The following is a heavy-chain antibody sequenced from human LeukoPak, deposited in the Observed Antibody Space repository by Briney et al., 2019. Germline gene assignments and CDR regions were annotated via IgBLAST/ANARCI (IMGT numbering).Heavy chain of an antibody. J-gene: IGHJ2*01. CDR3: ARRAYYDTSGYYPTSGYFDL. CDR1: GGSIFSYY. V-gene: IGHV4-4*08. CDR2: IYPNGIT. D-gene: IGHD3-22*01. Sequence: SETLSLTCTVSGGSIFSYYWNWIRQPPGKGLEWIGYIYPNGITSYNPSLRSRGTISIATSKNQFSLRLRSVTAADTAIYYCARRAYYDTSGYYPTSGYFDLWGRGALVTVSS.